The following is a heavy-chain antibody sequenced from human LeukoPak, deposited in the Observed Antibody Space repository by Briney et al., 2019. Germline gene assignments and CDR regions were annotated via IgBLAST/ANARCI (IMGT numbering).Heavy chain of an antibody. Sequence: GGSLRRSCAASGFTFGSHAMSWVRQAPGKGLEWVSTISGSADGTHYRDSVKGRFTISRDNSKNTLFLQMNSLRAADTAVYYCAKGIGGTLFDYWGQGTLVTVSS. CDR2: ISGSADGT. V-gene: IGHV3-23*01. CDR3: AKGIGGTLFDY. CDR1: GFTFGSHA. D-gene: IGHD4-23*01. J-gene: IGHJ4*02.